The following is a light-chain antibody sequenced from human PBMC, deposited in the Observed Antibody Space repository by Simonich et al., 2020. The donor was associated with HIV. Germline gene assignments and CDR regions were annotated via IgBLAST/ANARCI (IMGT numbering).Light chain of an antibody. V-gene: IGKV4-1*01. CDR3: QQYYTTPPT. Sequence: DIVMTQSPDSLAVSLGERATINCKSSQTLSYISNNKNYLAWYQKKPGQPPKLLIYWAATREFGVPDRFSGSGSGTDFTLTISSLQAEDVAIYYCQQYYTTPPTFGQGTKVEIK. CDR2: WAA. CDR1: QTLSYISNNKNY. J-gene: IGKJ1*01.